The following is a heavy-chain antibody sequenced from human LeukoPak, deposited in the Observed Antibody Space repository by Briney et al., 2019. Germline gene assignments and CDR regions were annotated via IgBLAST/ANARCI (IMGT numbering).Heavy chain of an antibody. D-gene: IGHD3-16*01. V-gene: IGHV3-30*03. CDR1: GFTFSVYG. J-gene: IGHJ4*02. Sequence: GGSLRLSFAASGFTFSVYGMYWVRQPPGKGLEWVALISYDGTDKYHVDSVKGRFTISRDNSKNTLYLQMNNLRAEDTAVYYCARDWGVGARMASYFDYWGQGTLVTVSS. CDR2: ISYDGTDK. CDR3: ARDWGVGARMASYFDY.